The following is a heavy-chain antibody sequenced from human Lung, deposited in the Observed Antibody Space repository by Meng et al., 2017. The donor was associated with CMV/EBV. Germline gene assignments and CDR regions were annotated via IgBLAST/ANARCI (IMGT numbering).Heavy chain of an antibody. CDR2: VNSYTGDT. V-gene: IGHV1-18*04. CDR1: GYSFNSYI. Sequence: SXXVSXXAYGYSFNSYIISWVRQAPGQGLEWMGWVNSYTGDTDYAQQFQERITMTTDTSTTTVYMELRSLRTDDTAAYYCARISMIRGIIITGWFDPWGQGXLVTFSS. CDR3: ARISMIRGIIITGWFDP. D-gene: IGHD3-10*01. J-gene: IGHJ5*02.